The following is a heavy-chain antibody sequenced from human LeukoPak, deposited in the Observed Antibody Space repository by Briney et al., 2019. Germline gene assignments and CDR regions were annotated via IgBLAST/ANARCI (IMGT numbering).Heavy chain of an antibody. CDR1: GFTFSSYS. CDR3: AKDHWANYYDSSGYSDV. V-gene: IGHV3-23*01. CDR2: ISGSGGST. D-gene: IGHD3-22*01. J-gene: IGHJ6*02. Sequence: PGGSLRLSCAASGFTFSSYSMNWVRQAPGKGLEWVSAISGSGGSTYYADSVKGRFTISGDNSKNTLYLQMNSLRAEDTAVYYCAKDHWANYYDSSGYSDVWGQGTTVTVSS.